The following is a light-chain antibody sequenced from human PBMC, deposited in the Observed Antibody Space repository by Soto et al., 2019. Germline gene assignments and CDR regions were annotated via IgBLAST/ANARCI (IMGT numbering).Light chain of an antibody. CDR3: QQYGSSPRYT. J-gene: IGKJ2*01. V-gene: IGKV3-20*01. CDR1: QSVSSSY. Sequence: EIVLTQSPGTLSLSPGERATLSCRASQSVSSSYLAWYQQKPGQAPRLLMYGASSRATGIPDRFSGSGSGTDFTLTISRLEPEYFAVYYCQQYGSSPRYTFGQGTKLEIK. CDR2: GAS.